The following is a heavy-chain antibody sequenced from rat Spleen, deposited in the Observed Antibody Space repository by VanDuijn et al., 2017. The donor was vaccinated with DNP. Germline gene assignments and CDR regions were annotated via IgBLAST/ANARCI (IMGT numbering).Heavy chain of an antibody. V-gene: IGHV2-15*01. Sequence: QVQLKESGPGLVQPSQTLSLTCTVSGFSLTSYHVSWVRQPPGKSLVWMGTIWAGGGTNYNSALKSRLSISRDPSKSQVFLKMDSLQTEDTAIYFCTRASGSPFAYWGQGTLVTVSS. CDR2: IWAGGGT. CDR3: TRASGSPFAY. D-gene: IGHD1-4*01. J-gene: IGHJ3*01. CDR1: GFSLTSYH.